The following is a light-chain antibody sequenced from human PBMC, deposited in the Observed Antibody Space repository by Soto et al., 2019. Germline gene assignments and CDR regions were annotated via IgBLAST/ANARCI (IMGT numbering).Light chain of an antibody. J-gene: IGKJ4*01. Sequence: EIVLTQSPATRSSSPGERATLSCRASQTVGTGLAWYQHKPGQAPSLLMXDASNRATGIPARFSGSGSGTDSTITISSLETEDFAVYYCKQRSNWPLTFGGRTKVDI. CDR1: QTVGTG. CDR2: DAS. V-gene: IGKV3-11*01. CDR3: KQRSNWPLT.